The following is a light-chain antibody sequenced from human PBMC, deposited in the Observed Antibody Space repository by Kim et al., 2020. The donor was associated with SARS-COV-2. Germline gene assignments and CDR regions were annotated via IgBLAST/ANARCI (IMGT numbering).Light chain of an antibody. Sequence: QSITISCTGTISDVGGYNYVSWYQQHPGKAPKLMIYDVTKRPSGVSNRFSGSKSGNTASLTISGLQAEDEADYYCSSYTTSSTFYVFGTGTKVTVL. CDR3: SSYTTSSTFYV. CDR2: DVT. V-gene: IGLV2-14*04. J-gene: IGLJ1*01. CDR1: ISDVGGYNY.